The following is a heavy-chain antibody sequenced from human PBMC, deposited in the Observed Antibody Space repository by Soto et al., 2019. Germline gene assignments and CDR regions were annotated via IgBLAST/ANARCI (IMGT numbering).Heavy chain of an antibody. CDR1: GGTFSSYA. Sequence: QVQLVQSGAEVKKPGSSVKVSCKASGGTFSSYAISWVRQAPGQGREWMGGIIPIFGTANYAQKFQGRVTIPADESTSTAYMELSSLRSEDTAVYYCAGRPTRGDWFDPWGQGTLVTVSS. J-gene: IGHJ5*02. V-gene: IGHV1-69*01. CDR3: AGRPTRGDWFDP. D-gene: IGHD3-10*01. CDR2: IIPIFGTA.